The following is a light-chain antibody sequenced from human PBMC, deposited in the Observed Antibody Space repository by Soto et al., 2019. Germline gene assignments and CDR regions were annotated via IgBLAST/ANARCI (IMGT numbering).Light chain of an antibody. Sequence: EIVLTQSPGTLSLSPGERATLSCRASQSFSRSYLAWYQQKPGQAPRLLIYGASSRATGIPDRFSGSGSGTDFTLTISRLEPEEFAVYYCQQYGSSPYTFGQGTKLEIK. CDR2: GAS. J-gene: IGKJ2*01. V-gene: IGKV3-20*01. CDR1: QSFSRSY. CDR3: QQYGSSPYT.